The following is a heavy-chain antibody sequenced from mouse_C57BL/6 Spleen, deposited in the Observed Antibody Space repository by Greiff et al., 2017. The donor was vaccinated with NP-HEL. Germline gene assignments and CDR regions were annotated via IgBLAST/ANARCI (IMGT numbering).Heavy chain of an antibody. V-gene: IGHV1-22*01. Sequence: VQLKESGPELVKPGASVKMSCKASGYTFTDYNMHWVKQSHGKSLEWIGYINPNNGGTSYNQKFKGKATLTVNKSSSTAYMELRSLTSEDSAVYYCARGYDYFVFAYWGQGTLVTVSA. CDR1: GYTFTDYN. CDR2: INPNNGGT. D-gene: IGHD2-4*01. CDR3: ARGYDYFVFAY. J-gene: IGHJ3*01.